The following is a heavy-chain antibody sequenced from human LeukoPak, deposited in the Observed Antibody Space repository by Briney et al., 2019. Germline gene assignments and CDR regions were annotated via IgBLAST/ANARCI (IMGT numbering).Heavy chain of an antibody. CDR2: VIGSYT. CDR3: AKGSSSSRPYYFDS. J-gene: IGHJ4*02. Sequence: PGGSLRLSCAASGFTFSSYVMSWVRQAPGEGLEWVSAVIGSYTYYADSVKGRFTISRDNSKNTLFLEMNGLRAGDTAVYYCAKGSSSSRPYYFDSWGLGTLVIVSS. V-gene: IGHV3-23*01. D-gene: IGHD6-13*01. CDR1: GFTFSSYV.